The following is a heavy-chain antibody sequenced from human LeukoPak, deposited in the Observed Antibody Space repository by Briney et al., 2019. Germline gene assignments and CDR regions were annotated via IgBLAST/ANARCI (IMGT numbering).Heavy chain of an antibody. CDR1: GGSISSYC. V-gene: IGHV4-4*09. CDR2: IFTSGRT. D-gene: IGHD3-3*01. Sequence: SETLSLTCTVSGGSISSYCWSWVRQSPGKGLEWIGYIFTSGRTDYNPSLKSRVTMSVDTSKNQLSMELRFLTAADTAVYYCATSHDVRTAPYDLWGQGTLVTVSS. J-gene: IGHJ5*02. CDR3: ATSHDVRTAPYDL.